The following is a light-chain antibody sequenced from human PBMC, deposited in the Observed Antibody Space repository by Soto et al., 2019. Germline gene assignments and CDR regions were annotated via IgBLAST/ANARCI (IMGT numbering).Light chain of an antibody. Sequence: QTVVTQEPSFSVSPGRTVTLTCGLSSGSVSTSYYPSWYQQTPGQAPLTLIYSTNTRSSGVPDRFSGSILGNKAALTITGAQADDEADYYCALYMGSGIWVFGGGTKLTVL. CDR2: STN. J-gene: IGLJ3*02. V-gene: IGLV8-61*01. CDR1: SGSVSTSYY. CDR3: ALYMGSGIWV.